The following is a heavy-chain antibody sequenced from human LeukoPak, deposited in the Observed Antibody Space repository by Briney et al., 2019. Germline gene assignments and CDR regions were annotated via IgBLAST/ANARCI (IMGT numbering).Heavy chain of an antibody. D-gene: IGHD7-27*01. CDR1: GFTFSDYY. V-gene: IGHV3-23*01. CDR3: AKDCLGNGYLGGERGGCFDY. CDR2: ISGSGGST. Sequence: PGGSLRLSCAVSGFTFSDYYMSWIRQAPGKGLEWVSAISGSGGSTYYADSVKGRFTISRDNSKNTLYLQMNSLRAEDTAVYYCAKDCLGNGYLGGERGGCFDYWGQGTLVTVSS. J-gene: IGHJ4*02.